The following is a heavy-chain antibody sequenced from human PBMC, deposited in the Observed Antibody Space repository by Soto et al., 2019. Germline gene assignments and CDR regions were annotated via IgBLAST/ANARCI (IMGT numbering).Heavy chain of an antibody. CDR1: GFTFSSYA. CDR3: ARAAYSSSWYPPSVIDY. CDR2: ISSNGGST. D-gene: IGHD6-13*01. Sequence: GGSLRLSCAASGFTFSSYAMHWVRQAPGKGLEYVSAISSNGGSTYYANSVKGRFTISRDNSKNTLYLQMGSLRAEDMAVYYCARAAYSSSWYPPSVIDYWGQGTLVTVSS. V-gene: IGHV3-64*01. J-gene: IGHJ4*02.